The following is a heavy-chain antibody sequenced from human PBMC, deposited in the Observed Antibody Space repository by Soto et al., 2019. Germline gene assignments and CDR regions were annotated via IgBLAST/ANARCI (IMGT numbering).Heavy chain of an antibody. J-gene: IGHJ6*02. CDR3: ARQEWDLEWLFGPRETYYGMDV. CDR1: GGSISSSSYY. D-gene: IGHD3-3*01. CDR2: IYYSGST. Sequence: SEPLSLPCTVSGGSISSSSYYWGWIRQPPGKGLEWIGSIYYSGSTYYNPSLKSRVTISVDTSKNQFSLKLSSVTAADTAVYYCARQEWDLEWLFGPRETYYGMDVWGQGTTVTVSS. V-gene: IGHV4-39*01.